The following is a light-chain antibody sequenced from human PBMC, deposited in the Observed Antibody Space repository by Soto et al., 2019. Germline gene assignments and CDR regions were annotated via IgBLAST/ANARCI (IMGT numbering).Light chain of an antibody. J-gene: IGKJ4*01. CDR3: QQYHNWPPLT. CDR2: GAS. Sequence: ETLMTQSPATLSASPGERVTISCRASQNINFNLAWYQQKPGQAPRVLIYGASSRASGIPDRFSGSGSGTDVSLTISRLEHDDFAFYYCQQYHNWPPLTFGGGTRVEIK. CDR1: QNINFN. V-gene: IGKV3D-15*01.